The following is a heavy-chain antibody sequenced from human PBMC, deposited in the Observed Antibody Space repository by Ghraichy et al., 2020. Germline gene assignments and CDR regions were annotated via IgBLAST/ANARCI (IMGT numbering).Heavy chain of an antibody. D-gene: IGHD2-2*01. CDR3: ARSRHVPAAIAFHHLGYYYYGMDV. Sequence: SVKVSCKASGGTFSSYAISWVRQAPGQGLEWMGGIIPIFGTANYAQKFQGRVTITADESTSTAYMELSSLRSEDTAVYYCARSRHVPAAIAFHHLGYYYYGMDVWGQGTTVTVSS. CDR2: IIPIFGTA. J-gene: IGHJ6*02. CDR1: GGTFSSYA. V-gene: IGHV1-69*13.